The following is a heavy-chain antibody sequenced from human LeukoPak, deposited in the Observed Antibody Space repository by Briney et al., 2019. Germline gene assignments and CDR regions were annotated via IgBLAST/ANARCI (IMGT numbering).Heavy chain of an antibody. CDR1: GGYISSYY. Sequence: SETLSLTCTVSGGYISSYYWSWIRQPPGKGLEWIGYIYYSGSTNYNPSLKSRVTISVDTSKNQFSLKLSSVTAADTAVYYCARRRDGYNKGGYAFDIWGQGTMVTVSS. D-gene: IGHD5-24*01. V-gene: IGHV4-59*08. CDR2: IYYSGST. J-gene: IGHJ3*02. CDR3: ARRRDGYNKGGYAFDI.